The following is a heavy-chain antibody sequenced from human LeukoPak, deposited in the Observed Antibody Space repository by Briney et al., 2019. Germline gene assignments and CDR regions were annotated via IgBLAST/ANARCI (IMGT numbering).Heavy chain of an antibody. CDR2: IYYSGST. V-gene: IGHV4-59*01. D-gene: IGHD2-15*01. Sequence: SETLSLTCTVSGGSISSYYWSWIRQPPGKGLEWIGYIYYSGSTNYNPSPKSRVTISVDTSKNQFSQKLSSVTAADTAVYYCARDFPYCSGGSCLLWWGQGTLVTVSS. CDR3: ARDFPYCSGGSCLLW. J-gene: IGHJ4*02. CDR1: GGSISSYY.